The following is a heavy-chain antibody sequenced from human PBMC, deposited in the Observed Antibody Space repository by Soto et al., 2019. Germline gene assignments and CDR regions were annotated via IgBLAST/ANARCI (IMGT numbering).Heavy chain of an antibody. CDR3: ARDDNWGSDH. Sequence: GASVKVSCKASGYTFTSYYMHWVRQAPGQGLEWMGIINPSGGSTSYAQKFQGRFAISRDNAKSSLSLQMNSLRAEDTAVYYCARDDNWGSDHWGQGTLVTVSS. CDR1: GYTFTSYY. J-gene: IGHJ5*02. CDR2: INPSGGST. V-gene: IGHV1-46*01. D-gene: IGHD7-27*01.